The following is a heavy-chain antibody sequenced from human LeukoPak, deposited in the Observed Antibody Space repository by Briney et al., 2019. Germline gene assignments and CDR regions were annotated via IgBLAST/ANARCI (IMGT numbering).Heavy chain of an antibody. V-gene: IGHV4-34*01. J-gene: IGHJ4*02. CDR3: ARRCSSPAYIDY. Sequence: SETLSLTCAVYGGSFSGYYWSWIRQPLGKGLEWIGEINHSGSTNYNPSLKSRVTISVDTSKNQFSLKLSSVTAADTAVYYCARRCSSPAYIDYWGQGTLVTVSS. D-gene: IGHD6-6*01. CDR2: INHSGST. CDR1: GGSFSGYY.